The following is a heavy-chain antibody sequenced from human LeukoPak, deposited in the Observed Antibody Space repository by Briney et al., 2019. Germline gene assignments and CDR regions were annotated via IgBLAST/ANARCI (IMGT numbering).Heavy chain of an antibody. CDR2: IYYSGSA. Sequence: PSETLSLTCTVSVGSPTSFYWSWIREPPGKGLEWIGCIYYSGSANYNPSLKSRVTISVDTSKNQFSLKLTSVTAADTAVYYCARALGLAAAINWFDPWGQGTLVTVSS. CDR1: VGSPTSFY. J-gene: IGHJ5*02. CDR3: ARALGLAAAINWFDP. V-gene: IGHV4-59*01. D-gene: IGHD6-13*01.